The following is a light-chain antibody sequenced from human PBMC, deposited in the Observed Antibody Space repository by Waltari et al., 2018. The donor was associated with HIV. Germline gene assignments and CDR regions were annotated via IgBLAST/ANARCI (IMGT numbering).Light chain of an antibody. J-gene: IGLJ3*02. CDR1: NIGSQS. Sequence: SYVLTQPPSVSVAPGQPARITCGGNNIGSQSVHWYQQKPGQAPVLVVYDDTDRPSGIPERFSGSNSGNTATLTISRVEAGDEADYYCQVWDTSGDPWVFGGGTKLTVL. CDR2: DDT. V-gene: IGLV3-21*02. CDR3: QVWDTSGDPWV.